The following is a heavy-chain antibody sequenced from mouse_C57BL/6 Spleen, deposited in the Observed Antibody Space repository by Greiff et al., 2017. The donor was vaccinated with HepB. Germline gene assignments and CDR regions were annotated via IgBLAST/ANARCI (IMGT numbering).Heavy chain of an antibody. CDR2: INYDGSST. J-gene: IGHJ2*01. D-gene: IGHD2-3*01. V-gene: IGHV5-16*01. CDR3: ARGYDRYYLYYFDY. CDR1: GFTFSDYY. Sequence: EVKLVESEGGLVQPGSSMKLSCTASGFTFSDYYMAWVRQVPEKGLEWVANINYDGSSTYYLDSLKSRFIISRDNAKNILYLQMSSLKSEDTATYYCARGYDRYYLYYFDYWGQGTTLTVSS.